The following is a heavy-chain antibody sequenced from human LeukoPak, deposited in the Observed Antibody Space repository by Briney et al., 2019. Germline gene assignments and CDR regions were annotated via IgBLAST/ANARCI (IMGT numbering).Heavy chain of an antibody. CDR3: ARRRGSSRSYYMDV. CDR1: GGSFSRYD. V-gene: IGHV4-34*01. Sequence: PSETLSLTCAVYGGSFSRYDWSWIRQPPGKGLEWIGEINHSGSTNYNPSLKSRVTISVDTSKNQFSLKLSSVTAADTAVYYCARRRGSSRSYYMDVWGKGTTVTISS. J-gene: IGHJ6*03. CDR2: INHSGST. D-gene: IGHD6-13*01.